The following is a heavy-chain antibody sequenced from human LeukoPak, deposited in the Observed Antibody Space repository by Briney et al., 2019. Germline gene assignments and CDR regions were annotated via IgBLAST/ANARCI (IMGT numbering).Heavy chain of an antibody. CDR3: ARHPDILTGKNWFDP. D-gene: IGHD3-9*01. J-gene: IGHJ5*02. CDR2: INSDGSST. V-gene: IGHV3-74*01. CDR1: GFTFSTYW. Sequence: GGSLRLSCAASGFTFSTYWMHWVRQAPGKGLVWVSRINSDGSSTDYADSGKGRFTISRDNAKNTLYLQMNSLRAEDTAVYYCARHPDILTGKNWFDPWGQGTLVTVSS.